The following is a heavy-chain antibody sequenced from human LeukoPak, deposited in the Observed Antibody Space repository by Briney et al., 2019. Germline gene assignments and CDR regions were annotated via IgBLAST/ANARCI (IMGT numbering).Heavy chain of an antibody. Sequence: GGSLRLSCAASGFTFSTYWMHWVRQAPGKGLEWVSYISSSSSNIFYADSFKGRFTISRDNAQNSLYLQMNSLRVEDTAVYYCARDPPGAHFDYWGQGTLVTVSS. J-gene: IGHJ4*02. V-gene: IGHV3-21*01. CDR2: ISSSSSNI. D-gene: IGHD7-27*01. CDR3: ARDPPGAHFDY. CDR1: GFTFSTYW.